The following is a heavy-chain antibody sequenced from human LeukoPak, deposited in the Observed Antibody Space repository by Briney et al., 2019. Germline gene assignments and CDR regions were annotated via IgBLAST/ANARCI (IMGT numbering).Heavy chain of an antibody. J-gene: IGHJ6*02. Sequence: ASVNVSCKASGYTFTIYDINWVRQASGQGLEWMGWKNPNSGRTGFAQKFQGRLTMTTNTSISTAYMELSSLTSEDTAVYYCARGPVSTHGMDVWGQGTTVTVSS. CDR2: KNPNSGRT. CDR1: GYTFTIYD. CDR3: ARGPVSTHGMDV. V-gene: IGHV1-8*01. D-gene: IGHD2-2*01.